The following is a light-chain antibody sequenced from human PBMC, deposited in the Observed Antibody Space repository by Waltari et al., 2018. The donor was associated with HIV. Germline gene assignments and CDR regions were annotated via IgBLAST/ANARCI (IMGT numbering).Light chain of an antibody. CDR2: RTN. V-gene: IGLV1-47*01. Sequence: QSVVTQPPSASGTPGHRVTISCSGSSSNIGSNYVYWYPHLPGTAPKLLIYRTNQRSSGVPDRLSGSKSGTSASLAISGLRPEDEAEYYCAAWDDSLSGWVFGGGTKLTVL. J-gene: IGLJ3*02. CDR1: SSNIGSNY. CDR3: AAWDDSLSGWV.